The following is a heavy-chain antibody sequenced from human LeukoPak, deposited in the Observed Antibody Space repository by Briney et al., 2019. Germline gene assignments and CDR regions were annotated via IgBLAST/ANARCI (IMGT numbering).Heavy chain of an antibody. Sequence: GRSLRLSCAASGFTFSSYGMHWVRQAPGKGLEWVAVIWYDGSNKYYADSVKGRFTISRDNSKNTLYLQMNSLSAEDTAVYYCARGRIVLMVYAIGFDYWGQGTLVTVSS. V-gene: IGHV3-33*01. D-gene: IGHD2-8*01. CDR1: GFTFSSYG. CDR2: IWYDGSNK. CDR3: ARGRIVLMVYAIGFDY. J-gene: IGHJ4*02.